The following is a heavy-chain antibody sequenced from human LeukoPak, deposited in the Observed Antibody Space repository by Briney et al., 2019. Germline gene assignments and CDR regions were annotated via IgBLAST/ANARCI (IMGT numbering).Heavy chain of an antibody. CDR3: AKDTSHYYDSSGFDY. V-gene: IGHV3-9*01. CDR2: ISWNSGSI. D-gene: IGHD3-22*01. Sequence: PGRSLRLSCAASGFTFDDYAMHWVRQAPGKGLEWVSGISWNSGSIGYADSVKGRFTISRDNAKNSLYLQMNSLRAEDTALYYCAKDTSHYYDSSGFDYWGQGTLVTVSS. J-gene: IGHJ4*02. CDR1: GFTFDDYA.